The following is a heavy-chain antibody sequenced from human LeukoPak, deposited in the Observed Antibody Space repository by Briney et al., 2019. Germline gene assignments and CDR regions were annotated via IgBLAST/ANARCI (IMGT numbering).Heavy chain of an antibody. CDR1: GFTFSSYS. V-gene: IGHV3-74*01. Sequence: PGGSLRLSCAASGFTFSSYSMNWVRQAPGKGLVWVSRINSDGSSTSYADSVRGRFTISRDNAKNTLYLQMNSLRAEDTAVYYCAREGGTAMVSYYYGMDVWGQGTTVTVSS. J-gene: IGHJ6*02. D-gene: IGHD5-18*01. CDR3: AREGGTAMVSYYYGMDV. CDR2: INSDGSST.